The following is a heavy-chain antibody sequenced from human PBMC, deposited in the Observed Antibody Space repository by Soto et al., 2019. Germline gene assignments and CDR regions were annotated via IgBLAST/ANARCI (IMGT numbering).Heavy chain of an antibody. CDR3: ANFNCYFGL. J-gene: IGHJ2*01. Sequence: QVQLQESGPGLVKHSETLSLTCTVSGGSISSYFWSWIRQPPGKGLEWIGYIYYTGSTNYNPSLRSRVTISVDTSINQFSLHLSSVTAADTAVYYCANFNCYFGLWGRGTLGTVSS. CDR1: GGSISSYF. V-gene: IGHV4-59*01. CDR2: IYYTGST.